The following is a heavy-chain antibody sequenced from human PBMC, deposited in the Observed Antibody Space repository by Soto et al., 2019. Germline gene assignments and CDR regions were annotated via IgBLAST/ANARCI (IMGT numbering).Heavy chain of an antibody. CDR2: IFSNDEK. D-gene: IGHD3-10*01. V-gene: IGHV2-26*01. CDR3: ARITMVRGVIIDYQYYYGMDV. CDR1: GFSLSNARMG. J-gene: IGHJ6*02. Sequence: SGPTLGNPTETLTLTCTVSGFSLSNARMGVSWIRQPPGKALEWLAHIFSNDEKSYSTSLKSRLTISKDTSKSQVVLTMTNMDPVDTATYYCARITMVRGVIIDYQYYYGMDVWGQGTTVTVSS.